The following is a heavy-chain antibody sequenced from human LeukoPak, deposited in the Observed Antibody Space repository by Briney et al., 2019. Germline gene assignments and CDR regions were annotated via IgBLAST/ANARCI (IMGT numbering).Heavy chain of an antibody. D-gene: IGHD3-22*01. CDR2: ISAYNGNT. CDR1: RYTFTSYG. V-gene: IGHV1-18*01. Sequence: ASVKVSCKASRYTFTSYGISWVRQAPGQGLEWMGWISAYNGNTNYAQKLQGRVTMTTDTSTSTAYMELRSLRSDDTAVYYCARGKYYYDSSGYCLWGQGTLVTVSS. CDR3: ARGKYYYDSSGYCL. J-gene: IGHJ4*02.